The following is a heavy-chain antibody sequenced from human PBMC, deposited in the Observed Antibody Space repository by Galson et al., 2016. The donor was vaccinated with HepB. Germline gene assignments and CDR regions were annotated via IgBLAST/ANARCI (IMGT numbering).Heavy chain of an antibody. D-gene: IGHD3-16*01. CDR2: IDAGNDNT. CDR3: ARDPVFDGKTFVGAYYGMDV. V-gene: IGHV1-3*01. Sequence: SVKVSCKASGYTFNNFALHWVRQAPGQSLEWMGWIDAGNDNTKYSEKFQDRFTITWDTSARTAYMHLSSLRSEDTAVYYCARDPVFDGKTFVGAYYGMDVWGQGTTVTVSS. CDR1: GYTFNNFA. J-gene: IGHJ6*02.